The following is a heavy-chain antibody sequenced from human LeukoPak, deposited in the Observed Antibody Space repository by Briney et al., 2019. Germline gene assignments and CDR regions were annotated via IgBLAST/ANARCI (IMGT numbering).Heavy chain of an antibody. D-gene: IGHD2-2*02. Sequence: SETLSLTCTVSGGSISSYYWSWIRQPPGKGLEWIGYIYTSGSTNYNPSLKSRVTISVDTSKNQFSLKLSSVTAADTAVYYSARILVPAAIRPYYYYYYMDVWSKGTTVTVSS. V-gene: IGHV4-4*09. CDR3: ARILVPAAIRPYYYYYYMDV. CDR2: IYTSGST. J-gene: IGHJ6*03. CDR1: GGSISSYY.